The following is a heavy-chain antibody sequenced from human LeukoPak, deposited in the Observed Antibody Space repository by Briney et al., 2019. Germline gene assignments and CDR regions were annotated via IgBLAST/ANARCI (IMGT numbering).Heavy chain of an antibody. V-gene: IGHV1-18*01. CDR1: GYTFTSYG. CDR3: ARYLWYYDSSGYFGY. J-gene: IGHJ4*02. CDR2: ISAYNGNT. Sequence: ASVKVSCKASGYTFTSYGISWVRQAPGQGLEWMGWISAYNGNTNYAQKLQGRVTMTTDTSTSTAYMELRSLRSDDTAVYYCARYLWYYDSSGYFGYWGQGTLVTVSS. D-gene: IGHD3-22*01.